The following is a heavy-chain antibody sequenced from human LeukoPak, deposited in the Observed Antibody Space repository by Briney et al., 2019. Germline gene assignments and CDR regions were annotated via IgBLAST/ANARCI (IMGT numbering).Heavy chain of an antibody. CDR3: ARDSRHLSSTRGGLKESRGAFFDY. V-gene: IGHV3-9*01. J-gene: IGHJ4*02. CDR2: ISWHSGTI. D-gene: IGHD6-13*01. CDR1: GFTFDDYA. Sequence: PGRSLRLSCAASGFTFDDYAMHWVRQAPGKGLEWVSGISWHSGTIDYADSVKGRFTISRDNSKNTLYLQMNSLRAEDTALYYCARDSRHLSSTRGGLKESRGAFFDYWGQGTLVTVSS.